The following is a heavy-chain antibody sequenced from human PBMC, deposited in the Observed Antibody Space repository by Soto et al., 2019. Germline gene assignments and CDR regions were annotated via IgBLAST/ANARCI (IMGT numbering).Heavy chain of an antibody. J-gene: IGHJ4*02. CDR3: ARGWDRERSGDYLDFDY. D-gene: IGHD4-17*01. CDR1: GGSFSGYY. Sequence: PSETLSLTCAVSGGSFSGYYWSWIRQPPGKGLEWIGEINHSGSTNYNPSLKSRVTISVDTSKNQFSLKLSSVTAADTAVYYCARGWDRERSGDYLDFDYWGQGTLVTVSS. CDR2: INHSGST. V-gene: IGHV4-34*01.